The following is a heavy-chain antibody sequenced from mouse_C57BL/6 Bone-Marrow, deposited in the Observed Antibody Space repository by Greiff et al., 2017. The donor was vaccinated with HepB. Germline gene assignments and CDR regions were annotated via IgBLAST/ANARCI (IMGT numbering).Heavy chain of an antibody. CDR1: GYTFTSYW. V-gene: IGHV1-52*01. CDR2: IDPSDSET. Sequence: QVQLQQPGAELVRPGSSVKLSCKASGYTFTSYWMHWVKPRPIQGLEWIGNIDPSDSETHYNQKFKDKATLTVDKSSSTAYMQLSSLTSEDSAVYYCARTYSNYGFAYWGQGTLVTVSA. CDR3: ARTYSNYGFAY. D-gene: IGHD2-5*01. J-gene: IGHJ3*01.